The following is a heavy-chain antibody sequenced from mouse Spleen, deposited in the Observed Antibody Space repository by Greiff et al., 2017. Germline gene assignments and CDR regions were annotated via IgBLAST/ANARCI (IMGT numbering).Heavy chain of an antibody. D-gene: IGHD3-2*02. CDR3: ARLDSSGYGY. CDR2: IDPSDSYT. Sequence: VQLQQPGAELVRPGTSVKLSCKASGYTFTSYWMHWVKQRPGQGLEWIGVIDPSDSYTNYNQKFKGKATLTVDTSSSTAYMQLSSLTSEDSAVYYCARLDSSGYGYWGQGTSVTVSS. V-gene: IGHV1-59*01. J-gene: IGHJ4*01. CDR1: GYTFTSYW.